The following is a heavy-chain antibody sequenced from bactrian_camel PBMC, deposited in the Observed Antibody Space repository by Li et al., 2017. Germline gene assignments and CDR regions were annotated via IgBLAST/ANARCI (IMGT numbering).Heavy chain of an antibody. V-gene: IGHV3S10*01. CDR2: INPDGGT. Sequence: DVQLVESGGGSVQAGGSLKLSCTATLVFDGRTQRNCMSWVRQAPGKGLEWVSGINPDGGTYYADSVKGRFTISQDNAKNTVNLQMTTLKPEDTAMYYC. CDR1: LVFDGRTQRNC.